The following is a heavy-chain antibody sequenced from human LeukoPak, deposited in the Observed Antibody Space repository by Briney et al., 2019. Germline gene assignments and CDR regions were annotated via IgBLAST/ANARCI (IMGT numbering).Heavy chain of an antibody. CDR3: ARAHYDYVWGSYRYTVLYFDY. Sequence: ASVKVSCKASGYTFTGHYMHWVRQAPGQGLEWMGWINPNSGGTNYAQKFQGRVTMTRDTSISTAYMELSRLRSDDTAVYYCARAHYDYVWGSYRYTVLYFDYWGQGTLVTVSS. J-gene: IGHJ4*02. CDR2: INPNSGGT. CDR1: GYTFTGHY. D-gene: IGHD3-16*02. V-gene: IGHV1-2*02.